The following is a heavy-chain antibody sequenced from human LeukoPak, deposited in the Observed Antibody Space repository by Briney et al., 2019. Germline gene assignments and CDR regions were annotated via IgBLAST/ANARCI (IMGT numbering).Heavy chain of an antibody. J-gene: IGHJ3*02. D-gene: IGHD1-14*01. V-gene: IGHV3-9*01. CDR2: ISWNSGSI. CDR3: AKSTGSLAFDI. CDR1: GFTFDDYG. Sequence: PGGSLRLSCEASGFTFDDYGMHWVRQAPGKGLEWVSGISWNSGSIGYADSVKGRFTISRDNAKNSLYLQMNSLRAEDTALYYCAKSTGSLAFDIWGQGTMVTVSS.